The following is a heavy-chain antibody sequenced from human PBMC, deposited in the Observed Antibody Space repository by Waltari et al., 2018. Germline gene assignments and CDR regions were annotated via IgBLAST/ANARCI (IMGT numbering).Heavy chain of an antibody. CDR1: GFTFSTYG. J-gene: IGHJ4*02. CDR2: IWYDGSNK. D-gene: IGHD4-4*01. CDR3: ARDYSNYFDY. Sequence: QVQLVESGGGVVQPGRSLRLSCAASGFTFSTYGMPWVRQAPGKGLEWVAVIWYDGSNKYYADSVKGRFTISRDNSKNTLYLQMNSLRAEDTAVYYCARDYSNYFDYWGQGTLVTVSS. V-gene: IGHV3-33*01.